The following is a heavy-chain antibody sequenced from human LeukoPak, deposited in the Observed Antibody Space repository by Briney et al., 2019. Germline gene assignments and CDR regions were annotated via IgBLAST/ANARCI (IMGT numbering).Heavy chain of an antibody. Sequence: SETLSLTCTVSGYSISSGYYWGWIRQPPGKGLVWIGSIFHSGSTHYNPSLKSRVTISLDTSKNQFSLRLISVTAADTAVYYCARAPFGSGGPADYWGRGTLVTVSS. V-gene: IGHV4-38-2*02. D-gene: IGHD3-10*01. CDR2: IFHSGST. CDR1: GYSISSGYY. J-gene: IGHJ4*02. CDR3: ARAPFGSGGPADY.